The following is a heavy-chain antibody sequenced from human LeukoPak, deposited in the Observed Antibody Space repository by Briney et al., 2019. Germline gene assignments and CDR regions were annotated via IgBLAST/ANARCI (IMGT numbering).Heavy chain of an antibody. CDR1: GGSISNYY. J-gene: IGHJ4*02. Sequence: PSETLSLTCSVSGGSISNYYWSWIRQPPGKGLEWIGYIYYSGSTNYNPSLKSRVTISVDTSKKQFPLKLSSVTAADTAVYYCARHDYDSSGYYYYFDYWGQGTLVTVSS. CDR2: IYYSGST. D-gene: IGHD3-22*01. V-gene: IGHV4-59*08. CDR3: ARHDYDSSGYYYYFDY.